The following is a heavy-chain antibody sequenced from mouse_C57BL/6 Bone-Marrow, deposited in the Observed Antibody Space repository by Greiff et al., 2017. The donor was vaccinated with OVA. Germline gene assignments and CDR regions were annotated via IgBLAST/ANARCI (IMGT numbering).Heavy chain of an antibody. CDR1: GYTFTTYP. Sequence: QVQLQQPGAELVRPGTSVKLSCKASGYTFTTYPIEWMKQNHGKSLEWIGNFHPYNDDTKYNEKFKGKATLTVEKSSSTVYLELSRLTSDDSAVYYCARGIYYDYDDWYFDVWGTGTTVTVSS. V-gene: IGHV1-47*01. D-gene: IGHD2-4*01. J-gene: IGHJ1*03. CDR3: ARGIYYDYDDWYFDV. CDR2: FHPYNDDT.